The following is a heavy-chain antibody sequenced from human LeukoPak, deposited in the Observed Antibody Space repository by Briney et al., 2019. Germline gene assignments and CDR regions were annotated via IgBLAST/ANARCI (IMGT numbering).Heavy chain of an antibody. V-gene: IGHV4-39*01. D-gene: IGHD3-3*01. CDR1: GGSFSSSSYY. CDR2: IYYSGST. Sequence: SETLSLTCAVYGGSFSSSSYYWGWIRQPPGKGLEWIGSIYYSGSTYYNPSLKSRVTISVDTSKNQFSLKLSSVTAADTAVYYCARLPYDFWSGYYEYDYWGQGTLVTVSS. CDR3: ARLPYDFWSGYYEYDY. J-gene: IGHJ4*02.